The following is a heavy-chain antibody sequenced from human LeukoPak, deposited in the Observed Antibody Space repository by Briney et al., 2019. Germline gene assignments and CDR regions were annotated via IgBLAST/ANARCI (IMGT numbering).Heavy chain of an antibody. D-gene: IGHD5-18*01. V-gene: IGHV3-21*01. Sequence: GGSLRLSCAASGFTFSSYSMNWVRQAPGKGLEWVSSISSSSSYIYYADSVKGRFTISRDNAKNSLYLQMNSLRAEDTAVYYCAREEEYSYGYCVYWGQGTLVTVSS. CDR2: ISSSSSYI. J-gene: IGHJ4*02. CDR1: GFTFSSYS. CDR3: AREEEYSYGYCVY.